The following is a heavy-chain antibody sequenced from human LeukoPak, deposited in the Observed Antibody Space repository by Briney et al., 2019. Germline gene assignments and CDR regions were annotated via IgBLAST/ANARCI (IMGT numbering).Heavy chain of an antibody. J-gene: IGHJ4*02. Sequence: PGGSLRLSCAAFGFTFTDAWMSWVRQAPGKGLEWVGRVKSKNNGCTTDYVEPVKGRFTMSRDDPKNMFYLEMSSLKIEDTAVYYCTAGTGKTDFDYWGQGTQVTVSS. D-gene: IGHD3-10*01. CDR1: GFTFTDAW. CDR3: TAGTGKTDFDY. V-gene: IGHV3-15*01. CDR2: VKSKNNGCTT.